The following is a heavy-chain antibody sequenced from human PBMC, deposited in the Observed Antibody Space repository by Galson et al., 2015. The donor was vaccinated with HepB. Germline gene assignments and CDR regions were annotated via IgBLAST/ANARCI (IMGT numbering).Heavy chain of an antibody. V-gene: IGHV3-64D*06. CDR3: VKGCESSSFDY. CDR2: ISSNGGST. Sequence: SLRLSCAASGFTFSSYAMHWVRQAPGKGLEYVSAISSNGGSTYYADSVKGRFTISRDNSKNTLYLQMSSLRAEDTAVYYCVKGCESSSFDYWGQGTLVAVSS. J-gene: IGHJ4*02. D-gene: IGHD6-6*01. CDR1: GFTFSSYA.